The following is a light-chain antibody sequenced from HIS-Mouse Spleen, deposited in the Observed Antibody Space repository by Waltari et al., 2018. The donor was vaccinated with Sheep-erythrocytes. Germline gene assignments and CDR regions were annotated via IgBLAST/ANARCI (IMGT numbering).Light chain of an antibody. J-gene: IGLJ1*01. Sequence: QSALTQPRSVSGSPGQSVTISCTGTSSDVGGYNYVSWYQQYPGKAPKLMIYDVSKWPSGVPDRFSGSKSGNTASLTISGLQAEDEADYYCCSYAGSYNHVFATGTKVTVL. CDR2: DVS. V-gene: IGLV2-11*01. CDR1: SSDVGGYNY. CDR3: CSYAGSYNHV.